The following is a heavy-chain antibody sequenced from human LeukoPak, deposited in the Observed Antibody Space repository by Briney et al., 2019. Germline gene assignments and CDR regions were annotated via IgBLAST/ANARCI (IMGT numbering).Heavy chain of an antibody. D-gene: IGHD3-22*01. Sequence: PGGSLRLSCTASGFTFGAYRMSWVRQAPGEGLEWVGFIRKKAYGGTTEYAASVEGRFTISRDDSKSIAYLQMNSLKTEDTAVYYCARDDSPDDYWGQGTLVTVSS. J-gene: IGHJ4*02. V-gene: IGHV3-49*04. CDR1: GFTFGAYR. CDR2: IRKKAYGGTT. CDR3: ARDDSPDDY.